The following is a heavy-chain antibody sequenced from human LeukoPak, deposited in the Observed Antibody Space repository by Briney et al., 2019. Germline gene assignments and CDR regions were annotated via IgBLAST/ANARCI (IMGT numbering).Heavy chain of an antibody. J-gene: IGHJ4*02. Sequence: GSLRLSCAASGFTFSSYSMNWIRQPPGKGLEWIGSMYYRGSTYHNPSLKSRVTISVDTSKNQFSLKLSSVTAADTAVYYCATTTIRLGYWGQGTLVTVSS. V-gene: IGHV4-39*07. CDR2: MYYRGST. CDR3: ATTTIRLGY. D-gene: IGHD1-26*01. CDR1: GFTFSSYS.